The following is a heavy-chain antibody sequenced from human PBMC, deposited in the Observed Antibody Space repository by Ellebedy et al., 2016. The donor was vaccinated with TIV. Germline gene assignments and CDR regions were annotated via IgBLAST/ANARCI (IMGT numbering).Heavy chain of an antibody. J-gene: IGHJ6*02. CDR3: AKAADGRAAYGMDL. D-gene: IGHD6-25*01. Sequence: GESLKISCASTGIIFSAYGLHWVRQGPGRGLEWVAVISHDGTREYYADPVKGRFTISRDNSNNILDLQMNSLSSEDTSVYYCAKAADGRAAYGMDLWGRGTTVSVS. V-gene: IGHV3-30*18. CDR2: ISHDGTRE. CDR1: GIIFSAYG.